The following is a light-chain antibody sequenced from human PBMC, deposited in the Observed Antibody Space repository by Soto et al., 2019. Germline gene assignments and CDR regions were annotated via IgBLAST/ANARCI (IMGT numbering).Light chain of an antibody. CDR3: QQSYNVPFT. CDR2: GAS. CDR1: QTISNY. Sequence: DIQMTQSPASLAASLGDRITISCRASQTISNYLNWYHQKPGEAPKILIYGASTLQSGVPSSVSGSGSGKEFTLSISSLQPEDFGTYYCQQSYNVPFTFCPGTKVDVK. V-gene: IGKV1-39*01. J-gene: IGKJ3*01.